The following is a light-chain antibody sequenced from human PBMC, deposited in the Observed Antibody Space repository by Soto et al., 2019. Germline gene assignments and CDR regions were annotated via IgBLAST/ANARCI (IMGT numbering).Light chain of an antibody. J-gene: IGKJ3*01. V-gene: IGKV3-11*01. CDR3: QQRSNWPPLLT. Sequence: EIVLTQSPATLSLSPGERATLSCRASQSVSSYLAWYQQKPGQAPRLLIYDASNRATGIPARFSCSGSGTDFTLTISSLEPEDFAVDYCQQRSNWPPLLTFGAGTKVDIK. CDR1: QSVSSY. CDR2: DAS.